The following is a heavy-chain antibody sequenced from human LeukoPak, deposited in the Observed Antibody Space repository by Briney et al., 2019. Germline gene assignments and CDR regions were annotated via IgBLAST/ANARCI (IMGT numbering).Heavy chain of an antibody. Sequence: PSETLSLTCTVSGGSISSYYWSWIRQPPGKGLEWIGYIYYSGSTNYNPSLKSRVTISVDTSKNQFSLKLSSVTAADTAVYYCARSGHYYDSSGYYSYYFDYWGQGTLVTVSS. V-gene: IGHV4-59*08. CDR3: ARSGHYYDSSGYYSYYFDY. D-gene: IGHD3-22*01. CDR1: GGSISSYY. CDR2: IYYSGST. J-gene: IGHJ4*02.